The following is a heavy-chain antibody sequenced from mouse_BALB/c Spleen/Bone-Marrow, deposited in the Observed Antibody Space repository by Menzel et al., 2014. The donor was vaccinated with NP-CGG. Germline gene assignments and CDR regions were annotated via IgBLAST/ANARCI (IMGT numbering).Heavy chain of an antibody. Sequence: EVQLQQSGAELVKPGASVKLSCTASGFDIKDTYMHWVKQRPEQGLEWIGRIDPANGNTKYDPKFQGKATITADTSSNTAYLQLSSLASDDTAVYYCARYRYDYYAMDYLGQGTSVTVSS. D-gene: IGHD2-14*01. CDR1: GFDIKDTY. J-gene: IGHJ4*01. V-gene: IGHV14-3*02. CDR2: IDPANGNT. CDR3: ARYRYDYYAMDY.